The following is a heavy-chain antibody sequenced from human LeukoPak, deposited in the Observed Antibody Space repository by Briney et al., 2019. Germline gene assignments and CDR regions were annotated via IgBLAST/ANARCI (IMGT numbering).Heavy chain of an antibody. CDR2: IYYSGST. CDR3: ARWGYSSSSGY. V-gene: IGHV4-59*01. J-gene: IGHJ4*02. Sequence: SETLSLTCTVSGGSISSYYWSWIRQPPGKGLEWIGYIYYSGSTNYNPSLKSRVTISVDTPKNQFSLKLSSVTAADTAVYYCARWGYSSSSGYWGQGTLVTVSS. D-gene: IGHD6-6*01. CDR1: GGSISSYY.